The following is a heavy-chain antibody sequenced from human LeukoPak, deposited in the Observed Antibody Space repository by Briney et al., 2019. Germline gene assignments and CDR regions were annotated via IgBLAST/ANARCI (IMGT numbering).Heavy chain of an antibody. D-gene: IGHD3-22*01. CDR3: ARGHDYDSSVAY. CDR1: GFTFSSYA. J-gene: IGHJ4*02. V-gene: IGHV3-23*01. Sequence: GGSLRLSCAASGFTFSSYAMSWVRRAPGKGLEWVSAISGSGGSTYYADSVKGRFTISRDNSKNTVDLQMNSLRAEDTAVYYCARGHDYDSSVAYWGQGTLVTVSS. CDR2: ISGSGGST.